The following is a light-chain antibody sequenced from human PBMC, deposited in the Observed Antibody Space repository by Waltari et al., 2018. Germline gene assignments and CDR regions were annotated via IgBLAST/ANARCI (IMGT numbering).Light chain of an antibody. CDR2: VKSDGSQ. Sequence: QLVLPQSPSASASLGASVKLTCTLTSGHSTNVIAWLQKRPEKGRRSLIKVKSDGSQNKGDDIPGRLSCTSSDAERHLTIARHEAEDEADYYCQTGGHGTWVFGGGTKLTVL. J-gene: IGLJ3*02. V-gene: IGLV4-69*01. CDR1: SGHSTNV. CDR3: QTGGHGTWV.